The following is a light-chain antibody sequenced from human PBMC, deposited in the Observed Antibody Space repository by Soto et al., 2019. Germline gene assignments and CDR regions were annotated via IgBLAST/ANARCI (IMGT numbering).Light chain of an antibody. CDR2: EVS. CDR3: SSYAGINNLVV. CDR1: SSDVGGYNY. Sequence: QSALTQPPSASGSPGQSVTISCTGTSSDVGGYNYVSWYQQHPGKAPKLMIYEVSKRPSGVPDRCSGSKSGNTSSLTVSGLQAADEADYYCSSYAGINNLVVFCGGTNLTVL. J-gene: IGLJ2*01. V-gene: IGLV2-8*01.